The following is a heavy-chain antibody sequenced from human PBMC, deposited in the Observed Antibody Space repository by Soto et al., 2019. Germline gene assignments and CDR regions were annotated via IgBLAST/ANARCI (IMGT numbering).Heavy chain of an antibody. V-gene: IGHV3-23*01. Sequence: PGGSLRLSCAASGFTFSSHAMSWVRQAPGKGLEWVSAMSGSGGSTYYADSVKGRFTISRDISKNTLYLQMNGLRAGDTAVYYWAKASDYDFWTGYYYFDYWGQGTLVTVSS. CDR1: GFTFSSHA. J-gene: IGHJ4*02. CDR3: AKASDYDFWTGYYYFDY. CDR2: MSGSGGST. D-gene: IGHD3-3*01.